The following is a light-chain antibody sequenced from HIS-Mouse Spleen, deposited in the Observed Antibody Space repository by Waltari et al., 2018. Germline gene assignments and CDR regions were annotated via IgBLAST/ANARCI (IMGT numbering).Light chain of an antibody. V-gene: IGLV2-11*01. CDR3: CSYAGSYWV. Sequence: QSALTQPRSVSGSPGQSVTISCTGPSSDVGGYNYVPCYQQHPGKAPKPMIYDVIKRPSGVPDRFSGSKSGNTASLTISGLQAEDEADYYCCSYAGSYWVFGGGTKLTVL. CDR1: SSDVGGYNY. J-gene: IGLJ3*02. CDR2: DVI.